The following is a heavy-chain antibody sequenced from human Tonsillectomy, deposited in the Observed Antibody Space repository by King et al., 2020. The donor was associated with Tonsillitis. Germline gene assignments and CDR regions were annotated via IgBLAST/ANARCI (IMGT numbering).Heavy chain of an antibody. D-gene: IGHD3-3*01. CDR2: IRTKAYGGTT. Sequence: DVKLVESGGGLVQPGRSLRLSCTASGFAFGDFAMSWFRQAPGKGLEWLGFIRTKAYGGTTEYAASVKGRFIISRDDSKTIAYLQMNSLKTEDSAVYYCTRNFWSGYYTGVSDYWGQGTLVTVSS. CDR3: TRNFWSGYYTGVSDY. J-gene: IGHJ4*02. CDR1: GFAFGDFA. V-gene: IGHV3-49*03.